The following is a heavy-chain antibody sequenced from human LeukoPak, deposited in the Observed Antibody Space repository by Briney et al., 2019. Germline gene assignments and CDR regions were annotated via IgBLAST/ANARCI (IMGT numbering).Heavy chain of an antibody. D-gene: IGHD3-22*01. J-gene: IGHJ4*02. CDR3: ARGGDYYDSWYFDY. Sequence: GGSLRLSCAASGFTFSSYSMNRVRQAPGKGLEWVSSISSSSSYIYYADSVKGRFTISRDNAKNSLYLQMNSLRAEDTAVYYCARGGDYYDSWYFDYWGQGTLVTVSS. V-gene: IGHV3-21*01. CDR2: ISSSSSYI. CDR1: GFTFSSYS.